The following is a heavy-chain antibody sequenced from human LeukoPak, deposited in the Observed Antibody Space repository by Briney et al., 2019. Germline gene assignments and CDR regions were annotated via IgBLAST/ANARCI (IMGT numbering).Heavy chain of an antibody. CDR2: INPAGSET. D-gene: IGHD2-15*01. CDR3: ARFGYVAAVDV. V-gene: IGHV3-7*01. CDR1: GFSFSAYW. J-gene: IGHJ4*02. Sequence: GGSLRLSCAASGFSFSAYWMTWVRQAPGTGLEWVANINPAGSETYYVDPVKGRFSISRDNAKNLVYLQMSSLRAEDTAVYHCARFGYVAAVDVWGQGTPDTVSS.